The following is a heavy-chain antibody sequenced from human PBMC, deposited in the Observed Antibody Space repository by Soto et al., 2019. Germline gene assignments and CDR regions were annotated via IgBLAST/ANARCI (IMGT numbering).Heavy chain of an antibody. CDR3: ARNWGGFLAYMDV. CDR2: IYYSGST. CDR1: GYSISSSNW. Sequence: SETLSLTCAVSGYSISSSNWWGWIRQPPGKGLEWIGFIYYSGSTHYNPSLKSRVTMSVDTSKNQFSLKLRSVTAVDTAVYYGARNWGGFLAYMDVWGQGTTVTVSS. V-gene: IGHV4-28*01. D-gene: IGHD3-3*01. J-gene: IGHJ6*02.